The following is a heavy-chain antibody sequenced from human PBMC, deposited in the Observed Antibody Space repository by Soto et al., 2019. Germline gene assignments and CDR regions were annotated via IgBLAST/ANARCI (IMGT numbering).Heavy chain of an antibody. CDR1: GYTFTRYA. CDR3: ARDGAVAGDSNFDY. V-gene: IGHV1-3*01. CDR2: INAGNGNT. Sequence: QVQVVQSGAEVKKPGASVKVSCKASGYTFTRYAMHWVRQAPGQRLEWMGWINAGNGNTKYSQKFQGRVTITTDTSASTAYMHRSSLRSEDTAVYYCARDGAVAGDSNFDYGGQGTLVTVSS. D-gene: IGHD6-19*01. J-gene: IGHJ4*02.